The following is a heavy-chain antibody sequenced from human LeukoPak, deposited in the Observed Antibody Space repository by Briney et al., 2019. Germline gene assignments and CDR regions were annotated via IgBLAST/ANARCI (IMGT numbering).Heavy chain of an antibody. CDR1: GFTFSSYA. Sequence: GGSLRLSCAASGFTFSSYAMSWVRQAPGKGLEWVSAISGSGGSTYYAESVKGRFTISRDNSKNTLYLQMNSLRAEDTAVYYCAKEPFVVVTAILRWFYFDYWGQGTLVTVSS. V-gene: IGHV3-23*01. J-gene: IGHJ4*02. CDR3: AKEPFVVVTAILRWFYFDY. D-gene: IGHD2-21*02. CDR2: ISGSGGST.